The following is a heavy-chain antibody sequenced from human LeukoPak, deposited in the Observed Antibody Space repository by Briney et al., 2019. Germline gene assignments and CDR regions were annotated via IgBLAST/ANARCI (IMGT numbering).Heavy chain of an antibody. J-gene: IGHJ5*02. CDR3: AGGSGFLITS. CDR1: QFTLNTYW. D-gene: IGHD5-24*01. Sequence: PGGSLRLSCAASQFTLNTYWMNWVRQAPGEGLEWVANINQDGSEKYYVDSVKGRFTISRDNPKNSLYLQLYSLRPEDTAVYYCAGGSGFLITSWGQGTLVAVSS. CDR2: INQDGSEK. V-gene: IGHV3-7*04.